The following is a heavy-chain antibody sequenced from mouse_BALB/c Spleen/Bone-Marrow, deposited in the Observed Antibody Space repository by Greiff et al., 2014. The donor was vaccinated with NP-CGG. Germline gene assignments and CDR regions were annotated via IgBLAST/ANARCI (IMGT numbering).Heavy chain of an antibody. CDR1: AFTFSDYS. D-gene: IGHD3-1*01. J-gene: IGHJ4*01. Sequence: QVQLQQSGAGLARPGGSLKLSCTASAFTFSDYSVHWVQQTPGQGLEWIGYINPSSGYTNYTQFLKDKATLTADKSSSTAYLQLSRVTSEDSAVYYCARRGTFRATSYAMDYWGQGNSVTVSS. V-gene: IGHV1-4*01. CDR2: INPSSGYT. CDR3: ARRGTFRATSYAMDY.